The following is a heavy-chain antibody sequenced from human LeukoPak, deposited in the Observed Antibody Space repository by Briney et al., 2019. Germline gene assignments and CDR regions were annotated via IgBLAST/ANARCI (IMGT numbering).Heavy chain of an antibody. CDR1: GGSINSTTYY. CDR3: ARQGSGGRAFDI. V-gene: IGHV4-39*01. Sequence: SETLSLTCTVSGGSINSTTYYWGWIRQPPGKGLEWIGSISYTGSTYYNPSVKSRLTISVDTSKNQFSLKLSSVTAADTAVYYCARQGSGGRAFDIWGQGTMVTVSS. D-gene: IGHD2-15*01. CDR2: ISYTGST. J-gene: IGHJ3*02.